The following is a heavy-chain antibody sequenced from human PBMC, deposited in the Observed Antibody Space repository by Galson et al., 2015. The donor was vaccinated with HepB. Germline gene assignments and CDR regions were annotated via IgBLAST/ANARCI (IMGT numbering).Heavy chain of an antibody. J-gene: IGHJ3*02. D-gene: IGHD3-22*01. CDR3: AKPETDSSGFDAFDI. Sequence: SLRLSCAASGFTFSSYAMSWVRQAPGKGLEWVSAISGSGGSTYYADSMKGRFTISRDNSKNTLYLQMNSLRAEDTAVYYCAKPETDSSGFDAFDIWGQGTMVTVSS. CDR1: GFTFSSYA. CDR2: ISGSGGST. V-gene: IGHV3-23*01.